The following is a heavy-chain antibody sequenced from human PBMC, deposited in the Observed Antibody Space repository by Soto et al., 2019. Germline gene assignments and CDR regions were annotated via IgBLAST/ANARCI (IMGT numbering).Heavy chain of an antibody. CDR2: IIPIFGTA. CDR1: GGTFSSYA. CDR3: ARDRKDRSGWYEAYYGMDV. V-gene: IGHV1-69*01. J-gene: IGHJ6*02. Sequence: QVQLVQSGAEVKKPGSSVKVSCKASGGTFSSYAISWVRQAPGQGLEWMGGIIPIFGTANYAQKFQGRVTITADESTSTAYMELSSLRSEDTAVYYCARDRKDRSGWYEAYYGMDVWGQGTTVTVSS. D-gene: IGHD6-19*01.